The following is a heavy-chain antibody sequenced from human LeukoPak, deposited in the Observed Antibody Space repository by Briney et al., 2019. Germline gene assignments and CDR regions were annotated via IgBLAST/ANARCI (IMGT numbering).Heavy chain of an antibody. CDR3: ARGITVAGTSHGLGY. D-gene: IGHD6-13*01. J-gene: IGHJ4*02. CDR1: GGSFSGYF. Sequence: SETLSLTCAVYGGSFSGYFWSWIRQPPGKGLEWIGEIKHSGGTNYNPCLKSRVTISVDTSKNQFSLKLNSVTAADTAVYYCARGITVAGTSHGLGYWGQGTLLTVSS. CDR2: IKHSGGT. V-gene: IGHV4-34*01.